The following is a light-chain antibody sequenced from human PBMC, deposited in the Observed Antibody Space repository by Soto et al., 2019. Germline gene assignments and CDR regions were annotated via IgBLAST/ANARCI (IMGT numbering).Light chain of an antibody. CDR3: QQRSNWPPRFT. CDR2: AAS. V-gene: IGKV1-39*01. Sequence: DIQMTQSPSSLSASVGDRVTITCRASQSISTYVNWYQQKPAKVPQLLIYAASSLQNGVPARFSGSGSGTDFTLTISSLQPEDFAVYYCQQRSNWPPRFTFGPGTKVDIK. CDR1: QSISTY. J-gene: IGKJ3*01.